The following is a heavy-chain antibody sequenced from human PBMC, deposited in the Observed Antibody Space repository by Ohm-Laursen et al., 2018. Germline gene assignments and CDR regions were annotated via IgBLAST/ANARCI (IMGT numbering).Heavy chain of an antibody. Sequence: PSGTLSLTCTVSGGSISRATYYWGWIRQSPGKGLEWIGDIYFNGSTHYNPSLKSRVTISVDTPKNEFSLKLSSVTAADTAMYYCARPRQTRTLGPYYYWGQGTLVTVSS. CDR1: GGSISRATYY. D-gene: IGHD2-21*01. CDR2: IYFNGST. J-gene: IGHJ4*02. CDR3: ARPRQTRTLGPYYY. V-gene: IGHV4-39*01.